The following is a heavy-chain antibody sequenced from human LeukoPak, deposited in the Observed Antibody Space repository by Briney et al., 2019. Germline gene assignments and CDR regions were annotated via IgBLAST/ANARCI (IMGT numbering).Heavy chain of an antibody. D-gene: IGHD2-15*01. CDR2: INHSGST. J-gene: IGHJ5*02. V-gene: IGHV4-34*01. Sequence: PSETLSLTCAVYGGSFSGYYWSWIRQPPGKGLEWIGEINHSGSTNYNPSLKSRVTISVDTSKNQFSLKLSSVTAADTAVYYCARGGGVYISVVVVAAQNWFDPWGQGTLVAVSS. CDR3: ARGGGVYISVVVVAAQNWFDP. CDR1: GGSFSGYY.